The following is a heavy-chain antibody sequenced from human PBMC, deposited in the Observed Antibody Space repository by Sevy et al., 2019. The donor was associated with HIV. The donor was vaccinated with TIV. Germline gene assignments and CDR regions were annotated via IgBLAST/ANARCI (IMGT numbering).Heavy chain of an antibody. Sequence: GSLRTLCSTSWFTFDTLWEQLVRPGSGKGLEWGANLRQDGGEINYSESVKGRFTISRDNAKESLFLQMTNLKVEDSGIYYCARRFFDVWGQGVLVTVSS. CDR3: ARRFFDV. D-gene: IGHD3-16*01. CDR1: WFTFDTLW. CDR2: LRQDGGEI. V-gene: IGHV3-7*01. J-gene: IGHJ4*02.